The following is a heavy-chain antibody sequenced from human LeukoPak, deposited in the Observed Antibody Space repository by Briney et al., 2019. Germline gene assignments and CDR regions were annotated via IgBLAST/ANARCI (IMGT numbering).Heavy chain of an antibody. Sequence: PSETLSLTCTVSGSSISRYHWSWLRQPPGKGLEWIGYIYHSGSTNYSPSLKSRVTMSLDTSRTQFSLNLSSVTAADTAVYYCARDRPYYFGSGTYYDGFDSWGQGTLVTVSS. CDR3: ARDRPYYFGSGTYYDGFDS. V-gene: IGHV4-59*01. CDR1: GSSISRYH. D-gene: IGHD3-10*01. CDR2: IYHSGST. J-gene: IGHJ4*02.